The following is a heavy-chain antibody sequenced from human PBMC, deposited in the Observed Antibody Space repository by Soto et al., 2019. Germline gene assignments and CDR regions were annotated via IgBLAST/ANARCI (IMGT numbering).Heavy chain of an antibody. V-gene: IGHV1-18*04. Sequence: QVQLVQSGAEVKKPGASVKVSCKASGYTFTSYGISWVRQAPGQGLEWMGWISAYNGNTNYAQKLQGRVTMTTDTSTSTAYMERRSLRSDDTAVYYCARGGYYDSSGYYWDNWFDPWGQGTLVTVSS. D-gene: IGHD3-22*01. CDR3: ARGGYYDSSGYYWDNWFDP. CDR1: GYTFTSYG. CDR2: ISAYNGNT. J-gene: IGHJ5*02.